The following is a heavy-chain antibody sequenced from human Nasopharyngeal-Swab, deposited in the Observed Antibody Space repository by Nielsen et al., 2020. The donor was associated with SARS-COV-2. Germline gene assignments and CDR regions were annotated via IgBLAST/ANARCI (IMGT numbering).Heavy chain of an antibody. V-gene: IGHV3-74*01. CDR1: GVIFSKYW. J-gene: IGHJ1*01. Sequence: GESLKISCVASGVIFSKYWMHWVRQAPGKGLVWVSRVNEDGSRTDYADSVRGRFTISRDSSTNTLYLQMNNVRAEDTAVYYCARDLGGGYCTTTNCPGSWGQGTLVTVSS. CDR2: VNEDGSRT. CDR3: ARDLGGGYCTTTNCPGS. D-gene: IGHD2-2*01.